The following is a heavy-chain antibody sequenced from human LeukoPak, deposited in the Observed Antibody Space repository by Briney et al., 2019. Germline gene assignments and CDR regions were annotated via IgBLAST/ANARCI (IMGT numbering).Heavy chain of an antibody. CDR3: ARGPLRTDVY. Sequence: GGSLRLSCAASGFTFSNYWMNWVRQAPGKGLEWVANINQDGSEKYYVDSVKGRFTISRDNAKNSLYLQMNSLRAEDTAVYYCARGPLRTDVYWGQGTLVTLS. CDR2: INQDGSEK. CDR1: GFTFSNYW. J-gene: IGHJ4*02. V-gene: IGHV3-7*05. D-gene: IGHD2-8*01.